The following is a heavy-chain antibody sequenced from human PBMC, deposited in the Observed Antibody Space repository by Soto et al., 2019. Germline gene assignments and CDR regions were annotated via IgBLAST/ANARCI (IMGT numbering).Heavy chain of an antibody. J-gene: IGHJ6*03. V-gene: IGHV3-23*01. Sequence: GGSLRLSCAASGFTFSSYAMSWVRQAPGKGLEWVSAISGSGGSTYYADSVKGRFTISRDNSKNTLYLQMNSLRAEDTAVYYCAKGGCSGGSCYSVYYYYYMDVWGKGTTVTVSS. D-gene: IGHD2-15*01. CDR3: AKGGCSGGSCYSVYYYYYMDV. CDR2: ISGSGGST. CDR1: GFTFSSYA.